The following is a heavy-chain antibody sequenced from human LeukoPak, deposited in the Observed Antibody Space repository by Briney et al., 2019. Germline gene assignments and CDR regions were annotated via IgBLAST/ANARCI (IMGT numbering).Heavy chain of an antibody. V-gene: IGHV3-7*01. J-gene: IGHJ4*02. CDR3: VRGHYGDY. Sequence: GGSLRLSCAASDFTFSDYWINWVRQAPGKGLEWVANIKEDGSEKYYVDSVKGRFTISTDSAKNSVYLEMNRLRVDDTGVYYCVRGHYGDYKTQGNLVTVSS. CDR2: IKEDGSEK. CDR1: DFTFSDYW.